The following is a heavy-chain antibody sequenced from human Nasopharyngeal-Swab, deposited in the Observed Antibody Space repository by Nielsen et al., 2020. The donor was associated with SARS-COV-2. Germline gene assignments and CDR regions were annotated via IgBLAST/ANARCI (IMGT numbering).Heavy chain of an antibody. D-gene: IGHD5-18*01. V-gene: IGHV3-23*01. CDR1: GFTFSSYA. CDR2: ISGSGGST. J-gene: IGHJ6*02. Sequence: GGSLRLSCAASGFTFSSYAMSWVRQAPGKGLEWVPAISGSGGSTYYADSVKGRFTISRDNSKNALYLQMNSLRAEDTAVYYCAKGGGYSYYYGMDVWGQGTTVTVSS. CDR3: AKGGGYSYYYGMDV.